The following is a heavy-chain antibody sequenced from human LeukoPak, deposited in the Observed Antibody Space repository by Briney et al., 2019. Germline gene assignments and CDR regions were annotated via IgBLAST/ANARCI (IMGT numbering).Heavy chain of an antibody. CDR1: GFTFSGYW. D-gene: IGHD1-26*01. Sequence: GGSLRLSCAASGFTFSGYWMQWVRQAPGKGLVWVSRINTDGSSTTYADSVKGRFTISRDNAKNTLYLQMNSLRAEDTAVYYCATQASVGYWGQGTLVTVSS. J-gene: IGHJ4*02. CDR3: ATQASVGY. V-gene: IGHV3-74*01. CDR2: INTDGSST.